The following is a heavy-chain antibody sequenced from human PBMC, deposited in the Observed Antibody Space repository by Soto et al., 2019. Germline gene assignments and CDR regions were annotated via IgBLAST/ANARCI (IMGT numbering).Heavy chain of an antibody. CDR1: GFTFSSYS. CDR2: ISGSGGST. Sequence: PGGSLRLSCAASGFTFSSYSMSWVRQAPGKGLEWVSAISGSGGSTYYADSVKGRFTISRDNSKNTLYLQMNSLRAEDTAVYYCAKAPGARYCSGGSCYFDYWGQGTLVTVSS. CDR3: AKAPGARYCSGGSCYFDY. D-gene: IGHD2-15*01. J-gene: IGHJ4*02. V-gene: IGHV3-23*01.